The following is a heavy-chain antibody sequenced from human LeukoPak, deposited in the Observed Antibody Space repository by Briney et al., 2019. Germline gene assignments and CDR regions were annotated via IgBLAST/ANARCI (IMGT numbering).Heavy chain of an antibody. J-gene: IGHJ6*03. CDR3: ARLHYYYYYMDV. V-gene: IGHV4-4*09. CDR1: GGSISSYY. CDR2: IYTSGST. Sequence: SETLPLTCTVSGGSISSYYWSWIRQPPGKGLEWIGYIYTSGSTNYNPSLKSRVTISVDTSKNQFSLRLSSVTAADTAVYYCARLHYYYYYMDVWGKGTTVTVSS.